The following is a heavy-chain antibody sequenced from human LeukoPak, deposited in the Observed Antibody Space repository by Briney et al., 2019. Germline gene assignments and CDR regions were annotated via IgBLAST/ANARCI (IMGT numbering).Heavy chain of an antibody. CDR3: TRVLNGDYGTFDY. Sequence: GGSLRLSCTASGFTFGDYAMSWVRQDPGKGLEWVGFIRSKAYGGTTEYAASVKGRFTISRDDSKSIAYLQMNSLKTEDTAVYYCTRVLNGDYGTFDYWGQGTLVTLSS. CDR1: GFTFGDYA. V-gene: IGHV3-49*04. J-gene: IGHJ4*02. D-gene: IGHD4-17*01. CDR2: IRSKAYGGTT.